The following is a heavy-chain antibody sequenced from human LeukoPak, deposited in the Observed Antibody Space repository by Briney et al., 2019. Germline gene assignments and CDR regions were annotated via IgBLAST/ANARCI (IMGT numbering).Heavy chain of an antibody. CDR2: ISGSGGST. V-gene: IGHV3-23*01. D-gene: IGHD5-12*01. CDR1: GFTFNNYA. Sequence: PGGSLRLPCAASGFTFNNYAMTWVRQAPGKGLEWVSGISGSGGSTYYAESVKGRFTISRDNSKNTLYMQMSSLRAEDTAIYYCAKFTVRRGNSFDYWGQGTLVTVSS. J-gene: IGHJ4*02. CDR3: AKFTVRRGNSFDY.